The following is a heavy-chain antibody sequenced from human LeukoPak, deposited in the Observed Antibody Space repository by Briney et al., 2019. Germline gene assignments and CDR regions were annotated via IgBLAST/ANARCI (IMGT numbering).Heavy chain of an antibody. CDR2: IYHSGST. Sequence: SETLSLTCAVSGVSISSSNWWSWVRQPPGKGLEWIGEIYHSGSTNYNPSLKSRVTMSVDKSRNQFSLKLSSVTAADTAVYYCARGGSSWYNWFDPWGQGTLVTVSS. CDR1: GVSISSSNW. J-gene: IGHJ5*02. CDR3: ARGGSSWYNWFDP. V-gene: IGHV4-4*02. D-gene: IGHD6-13*01.